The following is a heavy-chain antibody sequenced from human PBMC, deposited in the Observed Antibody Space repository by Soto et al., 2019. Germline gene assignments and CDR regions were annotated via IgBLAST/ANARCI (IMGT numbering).Heavy chain of an antibody. Sequence: GGSLRLSCAASGFTFSSYSMNWVRQAPGKGLEWVSSISSSSSYIYYADSVKGRFTISRDNAKNSLYLQMNSLRAEDTAVYYCARDHYKGVPAVFDYWGQGTLVTVSS. D-gene: IGHD1-20*01. CDR2: ISSSSSYI. CDR1: GFTFSSYS. V-gene: IGHV3-21*01. J-gene: IGHJ4*02. CDR3: ARDHYKGVPAVFDY.